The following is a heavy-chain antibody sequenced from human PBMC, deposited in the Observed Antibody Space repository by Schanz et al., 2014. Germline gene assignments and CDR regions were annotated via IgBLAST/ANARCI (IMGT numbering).Heavy chain of an antibody. CDR3: ARKVVATIGGYYDN. Sequence: EVQLAESGGGLVQPGGSLRLSCAASTFTFSSDWMSWVRQAPGKGLEWLSVISASGGDTYYADSVKGRFTISRDNSKNTVHLQMNSLRAEDTAVYYCARKVVATIGGYYDNWGQGTLVIVSS. CDR1: TFTFSSDW. J-gene: IGHJ4*02. CDR2: ISASGGDT. V-gene: IGHV3-23*04. D-gene: IGHD5-12*01.